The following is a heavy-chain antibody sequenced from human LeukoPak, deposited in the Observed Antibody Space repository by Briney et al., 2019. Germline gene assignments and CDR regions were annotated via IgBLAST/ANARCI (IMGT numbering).Heavy chain of an antibody. Sequence: GGSLRLSCAASGFTFSSYWMSWVRQAPGKGLEWVANIKQDGSEKYYVDSVKGRFTISRDNAKNSLYLQMNSLRAEDTAVYYCARQNYDFWSGLGLGWFDPWGQGTLVTVSS. J-gene: IGHJ5*02. D-gene: IGHD3-3*01. CDR1: GFTFSSYW. V-gene: IGHV3-7*01. CDR2: IKQDGSEK. CDR3: ARQNYDFWSGLGLGWFDP.